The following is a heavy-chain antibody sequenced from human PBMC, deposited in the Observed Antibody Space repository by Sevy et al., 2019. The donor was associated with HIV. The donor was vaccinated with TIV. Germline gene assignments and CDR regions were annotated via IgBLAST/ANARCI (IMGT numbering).Heavy chain of an antibody. D-gene: IGHD4-17*01. CDR1: GFTFPTYW. CDR3: ARGMSDYGDLFFDY. V-gene: IGHV3-7*01. Sequence: GGSLRLSCAASGFTFPTYWMNWVRQAPGKGLEWLGNIKQDGSDVNYVVSMKGRFTISRDNAKNSVYLEMNNLRAEDTGIYYCARGMSDYGDLFFDYWGQGTLVTVSS. CDR2: IKQDGSDV. J-gene: IGHJ4*02.